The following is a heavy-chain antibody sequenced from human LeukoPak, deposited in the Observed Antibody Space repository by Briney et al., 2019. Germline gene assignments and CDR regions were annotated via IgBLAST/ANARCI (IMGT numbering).Heavy chain of an antibody. V-gene: IGHV4-34*01. CDR2: INHSGST. J-gene: IGHJ4*02. Sequence: PSETLSLTCAVYGGSFSGYYWSWIRQPPGKGLEWIGEINHSGSTNYNPSLKSRVTISVDTSKNQFSLKLSSVTAADTAVYYCARGRARYSGSGSYPSPLDYWGQGTLVTVSS. CDR3: ARGRARYSGSGSYPSPLDY. CDR1: GGSFSGYY. D-gene: IGHD3-10*01.